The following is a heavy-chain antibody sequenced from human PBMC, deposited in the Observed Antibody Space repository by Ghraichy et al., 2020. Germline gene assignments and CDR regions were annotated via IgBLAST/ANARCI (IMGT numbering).Heavy chain of an antibody. CDR3: AAYSYGSGSYYTSSKYYGMDV. D-gene: IGHD3-10*01. J-gene: IGHJ6*02. CDR2: IYYRGST. CDR1: GGSISSSTYY. Sequence: SQTLSLTCTVSGGSISSSTYYWGWIRQPPGKGLEWIGSIYYRGSTSYSPSLKSRVTISVDTSKNQFSLRLSSVTAADTAVYYCAAYSYGSGSYYTSSKYYGMDVWGQGTTVTVSS. V-gene: IGHV4-39*01.